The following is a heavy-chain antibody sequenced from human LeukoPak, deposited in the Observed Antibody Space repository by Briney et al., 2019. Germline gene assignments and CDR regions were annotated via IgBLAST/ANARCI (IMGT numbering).Heavy chain of an antibody. J-gene: IGHJ6*03. CDR3: ASRVCSSTSCYYYYYMDV. CDR2: IIPIFGTA. Sequence: SVKVSCKASGGTFSSYAISWVRQAPGQGLEWMGGIIPIFGTANYAQKFQGRVTITADESTSTAYMELSSLRSEDTAVYYCASRVCSSTSCYYYYYMDVWGKGTTVTVSS. CDR1: GGTFSSYA. D-gene: IGHD2-2*01. V-gene: IGHV1-69*13.